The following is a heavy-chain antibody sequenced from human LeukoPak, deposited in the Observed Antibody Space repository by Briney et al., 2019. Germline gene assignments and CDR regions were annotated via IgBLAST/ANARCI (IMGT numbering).Heavy chain of an antibody. D-gene: IGHD2/OR15-2a*01. Sequence: ASVKVSCKTSNYTFSNYGITWLRQAPGPGLEWMGWIGAYSGNSEFAQKFQGRVTMTTDASTGTAYMELTNLTPDDTAVYFCARDSSAFYGSEYFQHWGQGTLVTVSS. V-gene: IGHV1-18*01. CDR3: ARDSSAFYGSEYFQH. CDR2: IGAYSGNS. CDR1: NYTFSNYG. J-gene: IGHJ1*01.